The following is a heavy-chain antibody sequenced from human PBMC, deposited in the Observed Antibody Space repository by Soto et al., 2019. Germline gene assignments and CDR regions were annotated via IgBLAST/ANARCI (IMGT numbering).Heavy chain of an antibody. J-gene: IGHJ4*02. CDR3: AKSDYDFWSGYYPLSYYFDY. D-gene: IGHD3-3*01. CDR2: ISGSGGST. Sequence: GGSLRLSCAASGFTFSSYAMSWVRQAPGKGLEWVSAISGSGGSTYYADSVKGRFTISRDNPKNTLYLQMNSLRAEDTAVYYCAKSDYDFWSGYYPLSYYFDYWGQGTLVTVSS. CDR1: GFTFSSYA. V-gene: IGHV3-23*01.